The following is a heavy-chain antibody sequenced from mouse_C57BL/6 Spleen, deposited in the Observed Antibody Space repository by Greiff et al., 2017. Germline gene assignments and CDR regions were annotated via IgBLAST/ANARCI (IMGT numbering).Heavy chain of an antibody. CDR2: IHPNSGST. CDR1: GYTFTSYW. CDR3: ARTRANWEGDFDD. J-gene: IGHJ2*01. V-gene: IGHV1-64*01. D-gene: IGHD4-1*01. Sequence: VQLQQPGAELVKPGASVKLSCKASGYTFTSYWMHWVKQRPGQGLEWIGMIHPNSGSTNYNEKFKSKATLTVDKSSSTAYMQLSSLTSEDSAVYYCARTRANWEGDFDDWGQGTTLTVSS.